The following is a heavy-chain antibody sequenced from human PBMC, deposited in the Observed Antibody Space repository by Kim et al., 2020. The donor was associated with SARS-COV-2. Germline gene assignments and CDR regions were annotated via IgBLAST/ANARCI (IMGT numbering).Heavy chain of an antibody. D-gene: IGHD6-19*01. CDR1: GFTFDDYA. CDR3: AKAKYNSGWYYFDY. Sequence: GGSLRLSCAASGFTFDDYAMHWVRQAPGKGLEWVSGISWNRGSIGYADSVKGRFTISRDNAKNSLYLQMNSLRAEDTALYYCAKAKYNSGWYYFDYWGQGTLVTVSS. V-gene: IGHV3-9*01. J-gene: IGHJ4*02. CDR2: ISWNRGSI.